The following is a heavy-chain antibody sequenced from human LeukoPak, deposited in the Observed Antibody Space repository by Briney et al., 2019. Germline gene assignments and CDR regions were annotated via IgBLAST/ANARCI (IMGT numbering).Heavy chain of an antibody. J-gene: IGHJ4*02. D-gene: IGHD3-3*01. V-gene: IGHV1-18*01. CDR2: ISAYNGNT. CDR3: ARTSGYEYYFDY. Sequence: ASVKVSYKASGYTFTSYGISWVRQAPGQGLEWMGWISAYNGNTNYAPKLQGRVTMTTDTSTGTAYMELRSLRSDDTAVYYCARTSGYEYYFDYWGQGTLVTVSS. CDR1: GYTFTSYG.